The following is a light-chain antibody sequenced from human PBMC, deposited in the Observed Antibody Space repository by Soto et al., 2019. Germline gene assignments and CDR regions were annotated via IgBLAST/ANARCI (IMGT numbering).Light chain of an antibody. CDR1: QSVSSN. J-gene: IGKJ1*01. Sequence: EIVVTQSPGTLSVSPGEPATLSCGTSQSVSSNLAWYQQKPGQAPRLLIYGASTRATGIPARFSGSGSGTEFTLSISSLQPEDSAVYHCQQYNNWPPWTFGQGTKVDIK. CDR2: GAS. CDR3: QQYNNWPPWT. V-gene: IGKV3-15*01.